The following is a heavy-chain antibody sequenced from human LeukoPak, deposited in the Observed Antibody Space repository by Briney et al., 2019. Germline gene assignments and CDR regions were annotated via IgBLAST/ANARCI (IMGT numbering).Heavy chain of an antibody. J-gene: IGHJ4*02. CDR1: GASISSYY. D-gene: IGHD6-13*01. CDR2: IYYSGST. Sequence: SETLSLTCAVSGASISSYYWSWIRQPPGKGLEWIGYIYYSGSTNYNPSLKGRVTISVDTSKNQFSLKLSSVTAADTAVYYCARASGIAAAAPDYWGQGTLVTVSS. CDR3: ARASGIAAAAPDY. V-gene: IGHV4-59*01.